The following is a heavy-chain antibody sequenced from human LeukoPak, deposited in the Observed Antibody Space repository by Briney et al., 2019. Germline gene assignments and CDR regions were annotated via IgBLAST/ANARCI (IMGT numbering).Heavy chain of an antibody. J-gene: IGHJ4*02. CDR1: GFTFGDYA. D-gene: IGHD2-2*01. V-gene: IGHV3-49*04. CDR2: IRSKAYGGTT. CDR3: IRGSSTSPASY. Sequence: GGSLRLSCTASGFTFGDYAMSWVRQAPGKGLEWVGFIRSKAYGGTTEYAASVKGRFTISRDDSKSIAYLQMNSLKTEDTAVYYCIRGSSTSPASYWGQGTLVTVSS.